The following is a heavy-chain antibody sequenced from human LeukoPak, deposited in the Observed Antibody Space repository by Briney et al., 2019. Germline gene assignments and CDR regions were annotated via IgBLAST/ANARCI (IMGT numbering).Heavy chain of an antibody. J-gene: IGHJ6*02. CDR2: IHYSGKA. CDR3: ARFGVDYDMDV. Sequence: PSETLSLTCTVSGGSLSGHYWTWVRQPPGEGLEWIGQIHYSGKADYNPSLRSRITISVDTSKNQMSLKVTSVTAADTAVYYCARFGVDYDMDVWGQGTTVTVS. CDR1: GGSLSGHY. D-gene: IGHD3-16*01. V-gene: IGHV4-59*11.